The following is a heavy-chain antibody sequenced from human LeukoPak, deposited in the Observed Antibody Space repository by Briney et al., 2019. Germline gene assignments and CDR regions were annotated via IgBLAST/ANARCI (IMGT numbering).Heavy chain of an antibody. D-gene: IGHD6-13*01. J-gene: IGHJ4*02. CDR3: ARGLLGEAAAPSFDY. V-gene: IGHV3-49*04. CDR2: IRSKAYGGTT. Sequence: GGSLRLSCTASGFTFGDHAMSWVRQAPGKGLEWVGFIRSKAYGGTTEYAASVKGRFIIARDDSKSIAYLQMSSLKTEDTAVYYCARGLLGEAAAPSFDYWGQGTLVTVSS. CDR1: GFTFGDHA.